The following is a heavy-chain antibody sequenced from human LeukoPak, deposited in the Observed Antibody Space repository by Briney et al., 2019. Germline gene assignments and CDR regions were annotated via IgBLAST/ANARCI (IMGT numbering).Heavy chain of an antibody. CDR1: GFTFSNSW. D-gene: IGHD3-22*01. V-gene: IGHV3-7*01. Sequence: GGSLRLSCAASGFTFSNSWMSWVRQAPGKGLEWVATIKPDGSAQYYVDSVKGRFTISRDNAKNSLFLQINSLRAEDTAVYYCADGGTYSSGPWGQGTLVTVSS. CDR3: ADGGTYSSGP. J-gene: IGHJ5*02. CDR2: IKPDGSAQ.